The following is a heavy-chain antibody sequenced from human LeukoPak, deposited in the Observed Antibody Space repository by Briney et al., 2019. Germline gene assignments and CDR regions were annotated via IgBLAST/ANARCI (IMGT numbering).Heavy chain of an antibody. CDR3: ARVVPAAPRPINYWYFDL. Sequence: ASVTVSCKASGYTFTSYGISWVRQAPGQGLEWMGWISAYNGNTNYAQKLQGRVTMTTDTSTSTAYMELRSLRSDDTAVYYCARVVPAAPRPINYWYFDLWGRGTLVTVSS. CDR1: GYTFTSYG. V-gene: IGHV1-18*01. D-gene: IGHD2-2*01. CDR2: ISAYNGNT. J-gene: IGHJ2*01.